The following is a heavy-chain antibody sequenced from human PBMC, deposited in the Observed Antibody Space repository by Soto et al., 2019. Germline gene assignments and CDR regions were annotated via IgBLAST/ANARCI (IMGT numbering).Heavy chain of an antibody. V-gene: IGHV6-1*01. J-gene: IGHJ5*02. CDR3: ARDAVFGCTDGVCYASRGWFDP. CDR1: GGSVCRNSAA. CDR2: TYYRSKWYN. Sequence: SPTLSRSGXIPGGSVCRNSAAWKCIRQSPSRGLEWLGRTYYRSKWYNDYAVSVKSRITINPDTSKNQFSLQLNSVTPEDTAVYYCARDAVFGCTDGVCYASRGWFDPWGQGTLVTVSS. D-gene: IGHD2-8*01.